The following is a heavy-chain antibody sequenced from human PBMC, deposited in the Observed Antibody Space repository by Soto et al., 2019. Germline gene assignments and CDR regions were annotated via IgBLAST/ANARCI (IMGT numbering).Heavy chain of an antibody. Sequence: SETLSLTCTVSGGSISSSSYYWGWIRQPPGKGLEWIGSIYYSGSTYYNPSLKSRVTISVDTSKNQFSLKLSSVTAADTAVYYCARGAPSRAEYFQHWGQGTLVTVSS. CDR3: ARGAPSRAEYFQH. CDR1: GGSISSSSYY. V-gene: IGHV4-39*07. CDR2: IYYSGST. J-gene: IGHJ1*01.